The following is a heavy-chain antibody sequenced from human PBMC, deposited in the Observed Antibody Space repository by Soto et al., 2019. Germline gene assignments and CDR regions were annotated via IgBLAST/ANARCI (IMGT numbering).Heavy chain of an antibody. V-gene: IGHV1-18*01. J-gene: IGHJ5*02. CDR2: ISLYSDGT. Sequence: VSVKVSCQTSGYTFSNYGITWVRQAPGQPLEWLGWISLYSDGTNYAHKFQGRVSMTTDTSTTTAYMELRSLRSDDTAVYYSARGVPGAEAWFGPWGQGTLVTVSS. D-gene: IGHD2-2*01. CDR1: GYTFSNYG. CDR3: ARGVPGAEAWFGP.